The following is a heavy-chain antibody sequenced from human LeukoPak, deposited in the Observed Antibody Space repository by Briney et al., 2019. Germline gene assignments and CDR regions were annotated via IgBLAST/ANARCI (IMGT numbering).Heavy chain of an antibody. CDR3: AREWRDVVATAHSLAPTYYYYYYMDV. V-gene: IGHV1-2*02. Sequence: GASVKVSCKASGYTFTGYYMHWVRQAPGQGLEWMGWINPNSGGTNYAKKFQGRVTMTRDTSISTAYMELSRLRSDDTAVYYCAREWRDVVATAHSLAPTYYYYYYMDVWGKGTTVTVSS. CDR1: GYTFTGYY. D-gene: IGHD5-12*01. J-gene: IGHJ6*03. CDR2: INPNSGGT.